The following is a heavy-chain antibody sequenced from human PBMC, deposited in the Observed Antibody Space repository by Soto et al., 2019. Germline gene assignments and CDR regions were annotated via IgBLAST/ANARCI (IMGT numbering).Heavy chain of an antibody. D-gene: IGHD3-22*01. J-gene: IGHJ4*02. CDR2: ISAYNGNT. CDR1: GYTFTSYG. V-gene: IGHV1-18*01. Sequence: QVQLVQSGAEVKKPGASVKVSCKASGYTFTSYGISWVRQAPGHGLEWMGWISAYNGNTNYAQKLQGRVTMTTDTSTSTAYMELRSLRSDDTAVYYCARGVRYDSSGYYYTTPFDYWGQGTLVTVSS. CDR3: ARGVRYDSSGYYYTTPFDY.